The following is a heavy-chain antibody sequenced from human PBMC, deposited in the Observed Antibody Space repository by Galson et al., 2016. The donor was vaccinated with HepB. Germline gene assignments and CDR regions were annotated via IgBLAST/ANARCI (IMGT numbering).Heavy chain of an antibody. D-gene: IGHD5-24*01. Sequence: PALVKPTQTLTLTCTFSGFSLSTSGMAVAWIRQPPGKAPEWLALLYWADDKRYNPSLKSRLTITKDTSKNQVVLTMTNMDPVDTATYYCAHRQGRWLQLAYWGQGSLVTVSS. CDR1: GFSLSTSGMA. V-gene: IGHV2-5*02. CDR2: LYWADDK. CDR3: AHRQGRWLQLAY. J-gene: IGHJ4*02.